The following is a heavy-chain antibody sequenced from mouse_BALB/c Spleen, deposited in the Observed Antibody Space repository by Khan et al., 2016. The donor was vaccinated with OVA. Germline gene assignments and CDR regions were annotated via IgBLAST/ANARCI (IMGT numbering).Heavy chain of an antibody. CDR1: GFTFSAYG. Sequence: EVELVESGGDLVRPGGSLKLSCAASGFTFSAYGMSWVRQSPDKRLEWVATINSDGSYTYYPDSLKGRFIISRDNAKNTLYLQMRSLKSEDTAMYYCASHLTGSVAYWGQGTLVTVSA. V-gene: IGHV5-6*01. CDR3: ASHLTGSVAY. CDR2: INSDGSYT. J-gene: IGHJ3*01.